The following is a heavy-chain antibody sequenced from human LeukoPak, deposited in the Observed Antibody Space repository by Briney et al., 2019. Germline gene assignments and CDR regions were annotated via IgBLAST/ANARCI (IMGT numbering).Heavy chain of an antibody. CDR2: INHSGST. CDR1: GGSFSGYY. D-gene: IGHD2-15*01. V-gene: IGHV4-34*01. Sequence: SETLSLTCAVYGGSFSGYYWGWIRQPPGKGLEWIGEINHSGSTNYNPSLKSRVTISVDTSKNQFSLKLSSVTAADTAVYYCARAVRSPNIVVSNWFDPWGQGTLVTVSS. J-gene: IGHJ5*02. CDR3: ARAVRSPNIVVSNWFDP.